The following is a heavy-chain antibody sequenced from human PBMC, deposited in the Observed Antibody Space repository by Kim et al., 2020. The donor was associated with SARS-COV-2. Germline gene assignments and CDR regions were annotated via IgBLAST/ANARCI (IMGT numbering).Heavy chain of an antibody. V-gene: IGHV1-69*13. J-gene: IGHJ6*02. Sequence: SVKVSCKASGGTFSSYAISWVRQAPGQGLEWMGGIIPIFGTANYAQKFQGRVTITADESTSTAYMELSSLRSEDTAVYYCARARKKYSSSSGSKSMDVWGQGTTVTVSS. D-gene: IGHD6-6*01. CDR1: GGTFSSYA. CDR3: ARARKKYSSSSGSKSMDV. CDR2: IIPIFGTA.